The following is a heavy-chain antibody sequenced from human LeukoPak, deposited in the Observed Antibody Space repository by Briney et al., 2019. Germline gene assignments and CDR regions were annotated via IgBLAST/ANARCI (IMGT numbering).Heavy chain of an antibody. V-gene: IGHV3-48*03. CDR1: GFTFSSYE. J-gene: IGHJ4*02. CDR2: ISSSGSTI. CDR3: ARAFGPGYFDY. Sequence: GGSLRLSCAASGFTFSSYEMNWVRQAPGKGLEWVSYISSSGSTIYYADSVKGRFTISSDNAKNSLYLQMNSLRAEDTAVYYCARAFGPGYFDYWGQGTLVTVSS. D-gene: IGHD3-10*01.